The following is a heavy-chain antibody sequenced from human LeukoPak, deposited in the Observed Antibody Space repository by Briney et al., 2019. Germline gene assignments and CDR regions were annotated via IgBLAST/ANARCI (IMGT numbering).Heavy chain of an antibody. Sequence: SETLSLTCSVSGDSFSSSTYYWGWVRQTPGKGLEWIGSTSYSGNAYYNPSLKSRVTISVDTSKNQFSLKLSSVTAADTAVYYCARSDYGSGSYSFFDYWGQGTLVTVSS. V-gene: IGHV4-39*07. CDR2: TSYSGNA. D-gene: IGHD3-10*01. CDR3: ARSDYGSGSYSFFDY. J-gene: IGHJ4*02. CDR1: GDSFSSSTYY.